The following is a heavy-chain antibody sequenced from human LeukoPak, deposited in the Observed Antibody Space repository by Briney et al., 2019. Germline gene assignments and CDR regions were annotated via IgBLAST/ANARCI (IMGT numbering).Heavy chain of an antibody. Sequence: GGSLRLSCAASGFTFSSYAMHWVCQAPGKGLEYVSAISSNGGSTYYANSVKGRFTISRDNSKNSLYLQMGSLRAEDMAVYYCARDSCYYFDYWGQGTLVTVSS. CDR3: ARDSCYYFDY. V-gene: IGHV3-64*01. CDR2: ISSNGGST. D-gene: IGHD2-15*01. J-gene: IGHJ4*02. CDR1: GFTFSSYA.